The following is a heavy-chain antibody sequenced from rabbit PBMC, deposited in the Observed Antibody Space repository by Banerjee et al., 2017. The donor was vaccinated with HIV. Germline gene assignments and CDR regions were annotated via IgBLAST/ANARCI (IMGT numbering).Heavy chain of an antibody. D-gene: IGHD4-1*01. CDR2: IYTSSGST. CDR3: ASGTIVVAGAHYFNL. Sequence: QEQLKETGGGLVQPGGSLTLSCKASGFDFSNFYVNWVRQAPGKGLELIACIYTSSGSTWYASWVNGRFTISRSTSLNTVDLKMTSLTAADTATYFCASGTIVVAGAHYFNLWGPGTLVTVS. CDR1: GFDFSNFY. V-gene: IGHV1S43*01. J-gene: IGHJ4*01.